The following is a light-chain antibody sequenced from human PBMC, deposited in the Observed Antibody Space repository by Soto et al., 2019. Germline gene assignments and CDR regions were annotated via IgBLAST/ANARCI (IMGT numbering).Light chain of an antibody. Sequence: QSVLTQPPSASGTPGQRVTISCPGSSSNIGSNYVYWYQQLPGTAPKLLIYTNNQRPSGVPDRFSGSKFGTSASLAISGLRSEDEADYYCAAWDDSLSGSWVFGGGTKLTVL. J-gene: IGLJ3*02. CDR3: AAWDDSLSGSWV. V-gene: IGLV1-47*01. CDR2: TNN. CDR1: SSNIGSNY.